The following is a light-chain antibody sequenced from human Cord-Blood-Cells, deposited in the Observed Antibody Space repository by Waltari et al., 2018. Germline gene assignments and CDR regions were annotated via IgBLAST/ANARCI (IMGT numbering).Light chain of an antibody. V-gene: IGLV2-14*01. J-gene: IGLJ2*01. CDR3: SSYTSSSTLV. Sequence: QSALTQPASVSGSPGQSITISCTGTSSDVGGYNYVSWYQQHPGKAPKLMIYEVSNRPSGVSYRISGSKSGNTAALTISGLQAEDEADYYCSSYTSSSTLVFGGGTKLTVL. CDR1: SSDVGGYNY. CDR2: EVS.